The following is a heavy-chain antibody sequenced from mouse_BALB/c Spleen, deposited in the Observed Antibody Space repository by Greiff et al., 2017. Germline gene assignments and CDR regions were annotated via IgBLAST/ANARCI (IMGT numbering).Heavy chain of an antibody. CDR1: GYTFSSYW. V-gene: IGHV1-9*01. J-gene: IGHJ1*01. CDR2: MLPGSGST. D-gene: IGHD1-1*01. CDR3: ARDYGSSSWYFDV. Sequence: QVQLQQSGAELMKPGASVKISCKATGYTFSSYWIEWVKQRPGHGLEWIGEMLPGSGSTNYNEKFKGKATFTADTSSNTAYMQLSSLTSEDSAVYYCARDYGSSSWYFDVWGAGATVTVSS.